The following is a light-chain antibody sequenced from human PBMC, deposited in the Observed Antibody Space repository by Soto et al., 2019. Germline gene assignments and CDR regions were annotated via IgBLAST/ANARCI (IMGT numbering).Light chain of an antibody. CDR1: QSVFSN. V-gene: IGKV3-15*01. CDR2: GAS. CDR3: QQDNERPLS. Sequence: EIVMTQSPATLSLSPGERATLSCRASQSVFSNLAWYQQKPGQAPGLLISGASTRATGIPARFISSGSGTAFTLTFSSLETEEFAVYYCQQDNERPLSFGGGTKLEIK. J-gene: IGKJ4*01.